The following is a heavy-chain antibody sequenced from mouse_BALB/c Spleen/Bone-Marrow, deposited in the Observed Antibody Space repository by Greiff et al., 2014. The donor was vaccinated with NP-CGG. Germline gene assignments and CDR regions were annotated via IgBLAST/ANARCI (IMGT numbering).Heavy chain of an antibody. CDR3: ERFAGAPYTMDY. V-gene: IGHV3-1*02. D-gene: IGHD4-1*01. J-gene: IGHJ4*01. CDR1: GYSITSYYS. CDR2: IHYSGTT. Sequence: EVKPQESGPDLVKPSQSLSLTCTVTGYSITSYYSWHWIRQFPGNKLEWMGYIHYSGTTVYNPSLKSRISITRDTSNNKFFLQLNSVTTEDKATYYCERFAGAPYTMDYWGQGTSVTVSS.